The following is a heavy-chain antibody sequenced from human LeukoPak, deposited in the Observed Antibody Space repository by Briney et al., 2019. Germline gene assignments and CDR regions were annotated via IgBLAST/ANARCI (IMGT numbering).Heavy chain of an antibody. J-gene: IGHJ3*02. V-gene: IGHV1-2*02. CDR1: GYTFTGYY. CDR3: ARGGSFGYCSSTSCFTYHDAFDI. CDR2: INPNSGGT. Sequence: ASVKVSCKASGYTFTGYYMHWVRQAPGQGLEWMGWINPNSGGTNYAQKSQGSVTMTRDTSISTAYMELSRLRSDDTAVYYRARGGSFGYCSSTSCFTYHDAFDIWGQGTMVTVSS. D-gene: IGHD2-2*02.